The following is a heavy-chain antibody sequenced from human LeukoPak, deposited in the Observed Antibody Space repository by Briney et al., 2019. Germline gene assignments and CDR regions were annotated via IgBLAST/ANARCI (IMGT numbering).Heavy chain of an antibody. V-gene: IGHV4-34*01. Sequence: PSETLSLTCAVYGGSFSGCYWSWIRQPPGKGLEWIGEINHSGSTNYNPSLKSRVTISVDTSKNQFSLKLSSVTAADTAVYYCARAGSAGVDYWGQGTLVTVSS. CDR3: ARAGSAGVDY. CDR2: INHSGST. CDR1: GGSFSGCY. D-gene: IGHD2-15*01. J-gene: IGHJ4*02.